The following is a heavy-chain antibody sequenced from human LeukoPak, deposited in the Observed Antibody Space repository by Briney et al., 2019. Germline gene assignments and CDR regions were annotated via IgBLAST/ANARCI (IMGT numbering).Heavy chain of an antibody. V-gene: IGHV1-18*01. CDR2: ISAYNGNT. D-gene: IGHD3-10*01. CDR1: GYTLTSYG. Sequence: GASVKVSCKASGYTLTSYGISWVRQAPGQGLEWMGWISAYNGNTNYAQKLQGRVTMTTDTSTSTAYMELRSLRSDDTAVYYCASYMVRGVIPPYYYYGMDVWGQGTTVTVSS. CDR3: ASYMVRGVIPPYYYYGMDV. J-gene: IGHJ6*02.